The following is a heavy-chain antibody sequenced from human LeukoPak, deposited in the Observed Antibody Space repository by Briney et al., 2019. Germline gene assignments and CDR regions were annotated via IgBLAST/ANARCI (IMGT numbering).Heavy chain of an antibody. J-gene: IGHJ4*02. D-gene: IGHD6-13*01. Sequence: SETLSLTCTVSGGSISSSSYYWGWIRQPPGKGLEWIGSIYYSGSTYYNPSLKSRVTISVDMSKNQFSLKLSSVTAADTAVYYCARDEKQQLVGWGQGTLVTVSS. V-gene: IGHV4-39*07. CDR2: IYYSGST. CDR1: GGSISSSSYY. CDR3: ARDEKQQLVG.